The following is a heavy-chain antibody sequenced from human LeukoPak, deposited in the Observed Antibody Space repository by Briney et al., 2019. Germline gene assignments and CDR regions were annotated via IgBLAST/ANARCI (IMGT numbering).Heavy chain of an antibody. J-gene: IGHJ6*03. CDR1: GFTFSSYW. V-gene: IGHV3-7*01. Sequence: GGSLRLSCAASGFTFSSYWMSWVRQAPGKGLEWVANIKKDGSEKYYVDSVKGRFTISRDNAKNSLYLQMNSLRAEDTAVYYCARMYSSGWLSYYYYYYMDVWGKGTTVTISS. CDR3: ARMYSSGWLSYYYYYYMDV. D-gene: IGHD6-19*01. CDR2: IKKDGSEK.